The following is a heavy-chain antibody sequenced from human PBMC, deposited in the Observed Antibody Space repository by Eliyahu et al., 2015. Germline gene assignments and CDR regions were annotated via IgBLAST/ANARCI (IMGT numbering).Heavy chain of an antibody. CDR1: GFXFXSYG. V-gene: IGHV3-33*01. CDR3: ARGSDGYNLSSQLG. D-gene: IGHD5-24*01. Sequence: QVQLVESGGGVVQPGRSLRLSCAASGFXFXSYGRYWVRQAPGKGLEWVAVIWYDGSNKFYADSVKGRFTISRDNSQNTLYLQMNSVRVEDTAVYYCARGSDGYNLSSQLGWGQGTLVTVSS. CDR2: IWYDGSNK. J-gene: IGHJ4*02.